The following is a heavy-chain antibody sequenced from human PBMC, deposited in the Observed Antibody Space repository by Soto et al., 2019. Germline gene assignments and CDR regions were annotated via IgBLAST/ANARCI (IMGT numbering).Heavy chain of an antibody. V-gene: IGHV1-69*13. Sequence: SVKVSCKASGGTFSSYAISCVRQAPGQGLEWTGGIIPIFGTANYAQKFQGRVTITADESTSTAYMELSSLRSEDTAVYYCARELYSGYDFHYYYGMDVWGQGTTVTV. CDR2: IIPIFGTA. J-gene: IGHJ6*02. CDR1: GGTFSSYA. D-gene: IGHD5-12*01. CDR3: ARELYSGYDFHYYYGMDV.